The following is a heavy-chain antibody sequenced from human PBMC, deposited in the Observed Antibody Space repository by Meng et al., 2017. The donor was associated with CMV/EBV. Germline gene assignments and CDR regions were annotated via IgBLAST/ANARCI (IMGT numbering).Heavy chain of an antibody. D-gene: IGHD3-3*01. Sequence: SETLSLTGTVSGGSVSSGSYYWSGIRQPPGKGLEWRGYIYYSGSTNYNPSLKSRVTISVDTSKNQFSLKLSSVTAADTAVYYCARVRFYDFWSGYSERDYYYYGMDVWGQGTTVTVSS. CDR1: GGSVSSGSYY. J-gene: IGHJ6*02. CDR2: IYYSGST. V-gene: IGHV4-61*01. CDR3: ARVRFYDFWSGYSERDYYYYGMDV.